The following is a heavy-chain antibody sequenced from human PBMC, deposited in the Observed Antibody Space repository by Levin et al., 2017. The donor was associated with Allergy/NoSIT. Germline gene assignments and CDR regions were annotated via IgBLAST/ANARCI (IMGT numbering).Heavy chain of an antibody. J-gene: IGHJ4*02. CDR2: ISGSGAST. CDR1: GFTFSSSA. D-gene: IGHD6-13*01. V-gene: IGHV3-23*01. Sequence: GESLKISCAASGFTFSSSAMSWVRQAPGKGLEWVSAISGSGASTYYADSVKGRFTISRDNSKNTLYLQMNSLRAEDTAVYYCAKHRGYSSRGIDYWGQGTLVTVSS. CDR3: AKHRGYSSRGIDY.